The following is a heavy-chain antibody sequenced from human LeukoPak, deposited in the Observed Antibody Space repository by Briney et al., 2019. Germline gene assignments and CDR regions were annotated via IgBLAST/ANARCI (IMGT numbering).Heavy chain of an antibody. D-gene: IGHD6-13*01. CDR2: ISYDGSNK. V-gene: IGHV3-30*18. CDR3: AKDGYRSSSWAYDYYYYYMDV. Sequence: GGSLRLSCAASGFTFSSYSMNWVRQAPGKGLEWVAIISYDGSNKYYADSVKGRFTISRDNSKNTLYLQMNSLRAEDTAVYYCAKDGYRSSSWAYDYYYYYMDVWGKGTTVTVSS. J-gene: IGHJ6*03. CDR1: GFTFSSYS.